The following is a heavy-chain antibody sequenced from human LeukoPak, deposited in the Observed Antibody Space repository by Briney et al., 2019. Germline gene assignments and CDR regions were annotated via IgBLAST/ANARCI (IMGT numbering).Heavy chain of an antibody. CDR1: GGSFSGYY. J-gene: IGHJ4*02. D-gene: IGHD3-22*01. CDR2: INHSGST. Sequence: PSETLSLTCAVYGGSFSGYYWSWIRHPPGKGLEWIGVINHSGSTNYNPSLKSRVTISVDTSKNQFSLELSSVTAADTAVYYCAREGSSGNRYYFDYWGRGTLVTVSS. CDR3: AREGSSGNRYYFDY. V-gene: IGHV4-34*01.